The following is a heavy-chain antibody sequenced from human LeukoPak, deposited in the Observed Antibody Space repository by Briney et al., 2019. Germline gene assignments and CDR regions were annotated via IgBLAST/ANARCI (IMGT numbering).Heavy chain of an antibody. J-gene: IGHJ3*01. V-gene: IGHV3-7*05. CDR1: GFSFSTYW. D-gene: IGHD5-18*01. CDR2: ITQDESEK. Sequence: GGSLRLSCAASGFSFSTYWMSWVRQAPGKGLEWVAAITQDESEKYYVDSVKGRFTISRDNAKNSLYLQMNSLRAEDTAVYYCAREGFDSYGTTKDSFDVWGQGTMVTVSS. CDR3: AREGFDSYGTTKDSFDV.